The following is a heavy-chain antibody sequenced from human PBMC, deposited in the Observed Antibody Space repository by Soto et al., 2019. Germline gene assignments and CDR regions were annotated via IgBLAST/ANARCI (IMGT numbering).Heavy chain of an antibody. V-gene: IGHV3-7*01. Sequence: PGGSLRLSCAASGFTFSSYWMSWVRQAPGKGLEWVANIKQDGSEKYYVDSVKGRFTISRDNAKNSLYLQMNSLRAEDTAVYYCARVPPTVTHRYYYYYYMDVWGKGTTVPVSS. CDR2: IKQDGSEK. CDR3: ARVPPTVTHRYYYYYYMDV. J-gene: IGHJ6*03. D-gene: IGHD4-4*01. CDR1: GFTFSSYW.